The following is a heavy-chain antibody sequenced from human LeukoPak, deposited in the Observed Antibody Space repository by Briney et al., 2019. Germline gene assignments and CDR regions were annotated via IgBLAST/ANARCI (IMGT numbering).Heavy chain of an antibody. Sequence: GASVKVSCKASGGTFSSYAISWVRQAPGQGLEWMGGIIPIFGTANYAQKFQGRVTITADKSTSTAYMELSSLRSEDTAVYYCARGASGYDLVLLDYWGQGTLPTVSS. D-gene: IGHD5-12*01. CDR3: ARGASGYDLVLLDY. V-gene: IGHV1-69*06. CDR2: IIPIFGTA. J-gene: IGHJ4*02. CDR1: GGTFSSYA.